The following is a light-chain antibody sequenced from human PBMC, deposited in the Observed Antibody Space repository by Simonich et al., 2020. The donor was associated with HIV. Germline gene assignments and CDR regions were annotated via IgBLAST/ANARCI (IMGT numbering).Light chain of an antibody. Sequence: QSVLTQPPSVSGAPGQRVTISCTGSSSNIGAGNDVHWYQQLPGTAPKLLIYRKNQRPSGVPARFSGSKSGTSASLAISGLQSEDEAAYYCAAWDDSLNGPVFGGGTKLTVL. CDR1: SSNIGAGND. V-gene: IGLV1-44*01. CDR2: RKN. J-gene: IGLJ2*01. CDR3: AAWDDSLNGPV.